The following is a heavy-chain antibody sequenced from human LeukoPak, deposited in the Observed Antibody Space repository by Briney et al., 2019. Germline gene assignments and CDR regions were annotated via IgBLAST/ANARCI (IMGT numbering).Heavy chain of an antibody. CDR2: ISSSSSYI. J-gene: IGHJ4*02. D-gene: IGHD3-22*01. CDR3: ARDHDRYDSSGYPY. Sequence: GGSLRLSCAASGFTFSSYSMNWVPQAPGKGLEWVSSISSSSSYIYYADSVKGRFTISKDNAKNPLYLQMNSLRAEDTAVYYCARDHDRYDSSGYPYWGQGTLATVSS. CDR1: GFTFSSYS. V-gene: IGHV3-21*01.